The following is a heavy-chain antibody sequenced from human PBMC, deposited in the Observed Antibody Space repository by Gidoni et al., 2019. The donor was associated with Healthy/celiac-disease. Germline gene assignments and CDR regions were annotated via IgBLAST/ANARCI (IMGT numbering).Heavy chain of an antibody. CDR1: GGSISSYY. V-gene: IGHV4-4*07. Sequence: QVQLQVSGPGLAKPSETLSPTCTASGGSISSYYWSWVRQPAGKGLELIGRIYTSGSTNYNPSLKSRVTMSVDTSKNQFSLKLSSVTAADTAVYYCARVSNYGMDVWGKGTTVTVSS. CDR3: ARVSNYGMDV. D-gene: IGHD6-13*01. J-gene: IGHJ6*04. CDR2: IYTSGST.